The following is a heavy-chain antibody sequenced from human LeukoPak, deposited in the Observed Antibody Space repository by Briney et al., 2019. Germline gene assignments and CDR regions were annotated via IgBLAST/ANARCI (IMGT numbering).Heavy chain of an antibody. Sequence: SETLSLTCTVSGGSISSYYWSWIRQPPGKELKWIGYIYYSGSTNYNPSLKSRVTISVDTSKNQFSLKLSSVTAADTAVYYCARDIAVAGIGVDPWGQGTLVTVSS. J-gene: IGHJ5*02. CDR3: ARDIAVAGIGVDP. V-gene: IGHV4-59*08. D-gene: IGHD6-19*01. CDR1: GGSISSYY. CDR2: IYYSGST.